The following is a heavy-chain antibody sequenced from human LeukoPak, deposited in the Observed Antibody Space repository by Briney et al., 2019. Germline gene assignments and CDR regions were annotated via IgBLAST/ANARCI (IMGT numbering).Heavy chain of an antibody. CDR2: ISYDGSNK. D-gene: IGHD3-3*01. CDR3: GARDFQ. CDR1: GFTLSSYG. Sequence: GGSLRLSCAASGFTLSSYGMHWVRQAPGKGLEWVAVISYDGSNKYYADSVKGRFTMSRDNSKNTLYLQMNSLRAEDTAVYYCGARDFQWGQGTLVTVSS. V-gene: IGHV3-30*03. J-gene: IGHJ4*02.